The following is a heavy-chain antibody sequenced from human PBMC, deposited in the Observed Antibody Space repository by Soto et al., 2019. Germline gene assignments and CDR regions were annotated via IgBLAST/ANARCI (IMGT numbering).Heavy chain of an antibody. CDR3: AKGYYYDSSGYLVSY. CDR2: ISGSGGST. CDR1: GFTFSSYA. D-gene: IGHD3-22*01. Sequence: GGSLRLSCAASGFTFSSYAMSWVRQAPGKGLEWVSAISGSGGSTYYADSVKGRFTISRDNSKNTLYLQMNSLRAEDTAVYYCAKGYYYDSSGYLVSYWGQGTLVTVSS. J-gene: IGHJ4*02. V-gene: IGHV3-23*01.